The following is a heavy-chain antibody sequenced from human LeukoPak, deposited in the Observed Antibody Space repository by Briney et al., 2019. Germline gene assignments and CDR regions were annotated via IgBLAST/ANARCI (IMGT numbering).Heavy chain of an antibody. CDR1: GFTFSSYS. D-gene: IGHD3-10*01. Sequence: KPGGSLRLSCAASGFTFSSYSMNWVRQAPGKGLEWVSSISSSSSYIYYADSVKGRFTIARDNAKTSLYLQMNSLRAEDTAVYYCARDRGFGELSDWGQGTLVTVSS. V-gene: IGHV3-21*01. CDR2: ISSSSSYI. J-gene: IGHJ4*02. CDR3: ARDRGFGELSD.